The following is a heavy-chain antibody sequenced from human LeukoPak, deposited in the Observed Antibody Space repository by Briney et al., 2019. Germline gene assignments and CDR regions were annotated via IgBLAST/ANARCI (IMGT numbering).Heavy chain of an antibody. J-gene: IGHJ6*02. D-gene: IGHD2-15*01. V-gene: IGHV3-53*05. CDR2: IYNDAST. CDR3: VRGYSFGPYGMDV. Sequence: PGGSLRLSCAASGFTVSSNYMSWVRQAPGKGLEWVSSIYNDASTYYADSVKGRFTISRDNSKNTLYLQMSSLRAEDTAVYFCVRGYSFGPYGMDVWGQGTTVTVSS. CDR1: GFTVSSNY.